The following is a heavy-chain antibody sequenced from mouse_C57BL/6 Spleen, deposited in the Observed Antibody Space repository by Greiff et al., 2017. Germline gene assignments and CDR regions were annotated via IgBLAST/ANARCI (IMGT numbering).Heavy chain of an antibody. V-gene: IGHV1-82*01. Sequence: VQLQQSGPELVKPGASVKISCKASGYAFSSSWMNWVKQRPGKGLEWIGRIYPGDGDTKYNGKFKGKATLTADKSSSTAYMQLSSLTSEDSAVYFCARRDSSGYWFAYWGQGTLVTVSA. J-gene: IGHJ3*01. CDR3: ARRDSSGYWFAY. D-gene: IGHD3-2*02. CDR1: GYAFSSSW. CDR2: IYPGDGDT.